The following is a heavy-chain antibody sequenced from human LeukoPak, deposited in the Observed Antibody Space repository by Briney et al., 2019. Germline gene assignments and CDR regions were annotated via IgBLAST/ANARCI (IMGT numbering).Heavy chain of an antibody. Sequence: GGSLRLSCAASGFTFTSYSMNWVRQAPGKGLEWVAYISSPSTNIYYVDSVKGRFTISRDNAKNSLYLQMNSLRDEDTAVYYCARESYRGSSGKGFDCWGQGTLVTVSS. J-gene: IGHJ4*02. CDR1: GFTFTSYS. CDR3: ARESYRGSSGKGFDC. D-gene: IGHD3-10*01. V-gene: IGHV3-48*02. CDR2: ISSPSTNI.